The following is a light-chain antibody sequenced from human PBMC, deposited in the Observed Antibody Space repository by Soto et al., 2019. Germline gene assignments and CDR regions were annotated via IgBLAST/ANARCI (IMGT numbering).Light chain of an antibody. J-gene: IGKJ5*01. CDR1: QSVTTR. CDR2: GAS. Sequence: IVLTQSPGTLSLSPGERVTLSCRASQSVTTRLAWYQHKPGQAPTLLISGASNRASGVPVRFSGSGSGTDFTLTITRLEPEDFALYYCQQYGGSPITFGLGTRLEIK. V-gene: IGKV3-20*01. CDR3: QQYGGSPIT.